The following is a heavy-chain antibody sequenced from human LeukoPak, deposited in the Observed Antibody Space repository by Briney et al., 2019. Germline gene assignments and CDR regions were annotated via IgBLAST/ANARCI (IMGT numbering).Heavy chain of an antibody. V-gene: IGHV3-23*01. CDR1: GFTFSSYA. Sequence: GGSLRLSCAASGFTFSSYAMSWVRQAPGKGLEWVSAISGSGGSTYYADSVKGRFTISRDNSKNTLYLQMNSLRAEDTAVYYCAKIAVAVLGWAWKAFDIWGQGTMVTVSS. D-gene: IGHD6-19*01. CDR3: AKIAVAVLGWAWKAFDI. CDR2: ISGSGGST. J-gene: IGHJ3*02.